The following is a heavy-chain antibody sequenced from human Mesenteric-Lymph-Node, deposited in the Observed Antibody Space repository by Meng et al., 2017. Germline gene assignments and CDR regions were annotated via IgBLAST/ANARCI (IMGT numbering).Heavy chain of an antibody. D-gene: IGHD1-26*01. J-gene: IGHJ4*02. Sequence: ASVKVSCKASGYTFTSYGISWVRQAPGQGLEWMGWISAYNGNTNYAQKFQGRVTMTRDTSISTAYMELSRLRSDDTAVYYCARVGSYYAYFDYWGQGTLVTVSS. CDR1: GYTFTSYG. V-gene: IGHV1-18*01. CDR2: ISAYNGNT. CDR3: ARVGSYYAYFDY.